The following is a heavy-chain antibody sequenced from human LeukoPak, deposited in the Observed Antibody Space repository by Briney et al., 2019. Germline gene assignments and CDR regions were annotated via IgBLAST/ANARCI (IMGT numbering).Heavy chain of an antibody. V-gene: IGHV3-7*03. CDR3: AYDSSGYYRTDY. D-gene: IGHD3-22*01. J-gene: IGHJ4*02. CDR2: IKQDESEI. CDR1: GFTFSNYW. Sequence: GRSLRLSCAASGFTFSNYWMTWVRQAPGKGLEWVANIKQDESEIHYVDSVKGRFTISRDNSKNTLYLQMNSLRAEDTAVYYCAYDSSGYYRTDYWGQGTLVTVSS.